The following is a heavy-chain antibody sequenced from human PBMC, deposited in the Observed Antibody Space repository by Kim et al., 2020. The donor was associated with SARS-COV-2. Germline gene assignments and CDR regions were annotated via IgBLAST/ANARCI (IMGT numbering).Heavy chain of an antibody. CDR3: ASTYGSGSWYYFDY. D-gene: IGHD3-10*01. J-gene: IGHJ4*02. V-gene: IGHV1-18*01. Sequence: AQKLQGRVTMTTDTSTSTAYMELRSLRSDDTAVYYCASTYGSGSWYYFDYWGQGTLVTVSS.